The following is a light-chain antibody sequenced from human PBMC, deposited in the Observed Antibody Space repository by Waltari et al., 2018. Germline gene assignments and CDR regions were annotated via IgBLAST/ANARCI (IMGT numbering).Light chain of an antibody. CDR3: QQYNDWRLIT. CDR1: QSVSIN. Sequence: EVVMTQSPATLSVFPGERATLSCRASQSVSINLAWYQQKPGQAPRLLIYDASTRATGIPAEFGGSRSGTELTLTISSLQSEDFAKYYCQQYNDWRLITFGQGTRLEIK. V-gene: IGKV3-15*01. J-gene: IGKJ5*01. CDR2: DAS.